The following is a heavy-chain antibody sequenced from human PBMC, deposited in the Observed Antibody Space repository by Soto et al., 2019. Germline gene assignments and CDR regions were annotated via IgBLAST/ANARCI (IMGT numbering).Heavy chain of an antibody. CDR1: GFTFSNYD. CDR3: AKDKSSGVGGGGDS. V-gene: IGHV3-30*18. Sequence: PGGSLRLSCAASGFTFSNYDMHWVRQAPGKGLEWVALISYDGSNKYYADSVKGRFTISRDNSKNTLYLQMNSLRAEDTAVYYSAKDKSSGVGGGGDSWGQGTLVTVYS. D-gene: IGHD3-10*01. CDR2: ISYDGSNK. J-gene: IGHJ4*02.